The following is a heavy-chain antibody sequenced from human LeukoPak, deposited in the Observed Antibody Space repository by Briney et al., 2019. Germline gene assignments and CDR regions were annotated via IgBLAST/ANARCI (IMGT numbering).Heavy chain of an antibody. CDR1: GGSISSGGYY. CDR3: ARHATTGEGSDY. D-gene: IGHD7-27*01. V-gene: IGHV4-61*08. CDR2: IYYSGST. J-gene: IGHJ4*02. Sequence: SETLSLTCTVSGGSISSGGYYWSWIRQHPGKGLEWIGYIYYSGSTNYNPSLKSRVTISVDTSKNQFSLKLSSVTAADTAVYYCARHATTGEGSDYWGQGTLVTVSS.